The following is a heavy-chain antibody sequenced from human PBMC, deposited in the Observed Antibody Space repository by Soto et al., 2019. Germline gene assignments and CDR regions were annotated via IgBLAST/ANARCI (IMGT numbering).Heavy chain of an antibody. CDR1: GYTFPNYA. Sequence: AAGKVSCKASGYTFPNYAITWVRQAPGQGLEWMGWINAEYGNTKYAQKIQGRVTMTTDTSTSTAYMELRSLRSDDTAVYYCAREGQAPYYYYGMDVWGQGTAVTVS. CDR2: INAEYGNT. J-gene: IGHJ6*02. CDR3: AREGQAPYYYYGMDV. V-gene: IGHV1-18*04.